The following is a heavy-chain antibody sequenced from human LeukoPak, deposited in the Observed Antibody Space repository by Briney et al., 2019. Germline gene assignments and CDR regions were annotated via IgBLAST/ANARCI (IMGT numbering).Heavy chain of an antibody. Sequence: GASVKVSCKASGYTFTSYDINWVRQATGQGLEWMGWMNPNSGNTGYAQKFQGRVTITWNTSISTAYMELSSLRSEDTAVYYCARLGIMWPWFDPWGHGTLVTVSS. D-gene: IGHD7-27*01. CDR1: GYTFTSYD. CDR3: ARLGIMWPWFDP. V-gene: IGHV1-8*03. J-gene: IGHJ5*02. CDR2: MNPNSGNT.